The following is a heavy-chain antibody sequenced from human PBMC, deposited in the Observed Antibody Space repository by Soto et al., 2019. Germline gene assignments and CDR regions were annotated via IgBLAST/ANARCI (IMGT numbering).Heavy chain of an antibody. J-gene: IGHJ5*02. CDR2: IYYSGST. Sequence: QVQLQESGPGLVKPSETLSLTCTVSGGSISSYYWSWIRQPPGKGLEWIGYIYYSGSTNYNPSLKSRVTISVDTSKNQFSLKLSSVTAADTAVYYCARLLWSHSNRFDPWGQGTLVTVSS. CDR3: ARLLWSHSNRFDP. V-gene: IGHV4-59*08. D-gene: IGHD3-10*01. CDR1: GGSISSYY.